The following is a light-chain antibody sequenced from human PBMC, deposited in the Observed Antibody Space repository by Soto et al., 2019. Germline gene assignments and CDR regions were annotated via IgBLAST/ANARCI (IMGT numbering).Light chain of an antibody. CDR2: AAS. CDR1: ESISRH. CDR3: QQDYSTLAT. Sequence: DIQMSQSPSSLSACVGERVTITSGAAESISRHLNWYQQKPGRAPDLLIYAASTLQNGVPSRFTGSGSGTEFTLTITGLQLEDFATYYCQQDYSTLATFGQGTRLEIK. J-gene: IGKJ5*01. V-gene: IGKV1-39*01.